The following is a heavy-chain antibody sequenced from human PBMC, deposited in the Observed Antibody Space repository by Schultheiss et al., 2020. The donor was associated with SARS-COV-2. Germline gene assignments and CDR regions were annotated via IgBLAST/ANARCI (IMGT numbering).Heavy chain of an antibody. CDR2: IWYDGSNK. CDR3: ARDGRTTGSYYMDV. V-gene: IGHV3-33*08. D-gene: IGHD4-11*01. Sequence: GGSLRLSCAASGFTFSSYSMNWVRQAPGKGLEWVAVIWYDGSNKYYADSVKGRFTISRDNSKNTLYLQMNSLRAEDTAVYYCARDGRTTGSYYMDVWGKGTTVTVSS. J-gene: IGHJ6*03. CDR1: GFTFSSYS.